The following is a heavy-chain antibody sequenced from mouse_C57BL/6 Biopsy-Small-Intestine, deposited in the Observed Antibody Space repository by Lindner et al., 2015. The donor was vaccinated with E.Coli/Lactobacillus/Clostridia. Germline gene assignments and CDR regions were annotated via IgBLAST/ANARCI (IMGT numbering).Heavy chain of an antibody. V-gene: IGHV5-17*01. Sequence: VQLQESGGGLVKPGGSLKLSCAASGFTFSDYGMHWVRQAPEKGLEWVAYISSGSSTIYYADIVKGRFSISRDNAKNTLFLQMTSLRSEDTAMYYCARPYYYSMDYWGSRNLSHRLL. CDR1: GFTFSDYG. CDR2: ISSGSSTI. J-gene: IGHJ4*01. CDR3: ARPYYYSMDY.